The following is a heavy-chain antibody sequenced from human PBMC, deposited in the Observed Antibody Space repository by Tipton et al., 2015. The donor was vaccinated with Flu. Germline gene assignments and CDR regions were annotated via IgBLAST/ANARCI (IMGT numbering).Heavy chain of an antibody. V-gene: IGHV4-4*07. CDR3: ARDPESGAGYYLGQGGSGDVDTVSTESATAPTLFPLVS. D-gene: IGHD6-19*01. Sequence: PGLVKPSEILSLTCTVSGGSISGYYWTWIRLPAGKGLEWIGRIHTSGSTGYNPSLKSRVTMSVDASKNQFSLQLNSVTAAETAVYYWARDPESGAGYYLGQGGSGDVDTVSTESATAPTLFPLVSW. CDR2: IHTSGST. J-gene: IGHJ5*01. CDR1: GGSISGYY.